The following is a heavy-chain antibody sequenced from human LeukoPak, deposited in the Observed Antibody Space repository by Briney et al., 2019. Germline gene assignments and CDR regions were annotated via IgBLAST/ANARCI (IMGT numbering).Heavy chain of an antibody. J-gene: IGHJ4*02. CDR1: GFTFSSYG. V-gene: IGHV3-30*02. CDR2: IRYDGSNK. CDR3: AKDRLVGATRGYFDY. D-gene: IGHD1-26*01. Sequence: GGSLGLSCAASGFTFSSYGMHWVRQAPGKGLEWVAFIRYDGSNKYYADSVKGRFTISRDNSKNTLYLQMNSLRAEDTAVYYCAKDRLVGATRGYFDYWGQGTLVTVSS.